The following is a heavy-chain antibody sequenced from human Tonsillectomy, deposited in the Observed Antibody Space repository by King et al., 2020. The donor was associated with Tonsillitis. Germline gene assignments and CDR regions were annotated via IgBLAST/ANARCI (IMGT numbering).Heavy chain of an antibody. CDR3: ARLLVPSKPLQYNWFDP. Sequence: QLQESGPGLVKPSETLSLTCTVSGGSISSYYWSWIRQPAGKGLEWIGRIYTSGSTNYNPSLKSRVTMSVDTSKNQFSLKLSSVTAADTAVYYCARLLVPSKPLQYNWFDPWGQGTLVTVSS. V-gene: IGHV4-4*07. J-gene: IGHJ5*02. D-gene: IGHD4-11*01. CDR2: IYTSGST. CDR1: GGSISSYY.